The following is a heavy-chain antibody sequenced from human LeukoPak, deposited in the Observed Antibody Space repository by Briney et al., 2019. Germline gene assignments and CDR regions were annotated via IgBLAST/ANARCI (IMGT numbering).Heavy chain of an antibody. CDR1: GYTFTSYG. J-gene: IGHJ4*02. D-gene: IGHD5-24*01. Sequence: ASVKVSCKASGYTFTSYGISWVRQAPGQGLEWMGWVSAYNGNTNYAQKLQGRVTMTTDTSTSTAYMELRSPRSDDTAVFHCARDWASVRGGYNAIDYWGQGTLVTVSS. V-gene: IGHV1-18*01. CDR3: ARDWASVRGGYNAIDY. CDR2: VSAYNGNT.